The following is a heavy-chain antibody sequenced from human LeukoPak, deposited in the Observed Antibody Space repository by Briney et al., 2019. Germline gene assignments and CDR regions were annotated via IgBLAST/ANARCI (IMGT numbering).Heavy chain of an antibody. D-gene: IGHD1-26*01. CDR2: IYYSGST. J-gene: IGHJ4*02. CDR1: GGSIGSYY. Sequence: SETLSLTCIVSGGSIGSYYWSWIRQPPGKGLEWIGYIYYSGSTNYNPSLKSRVTISVDTSKNQFSLKLSSVIAADTAVYYCARAGTDYFDYWGQGTLVTVSS. CDR3: ARAGTDYFDY. V-gene: IGHV4-59*01.